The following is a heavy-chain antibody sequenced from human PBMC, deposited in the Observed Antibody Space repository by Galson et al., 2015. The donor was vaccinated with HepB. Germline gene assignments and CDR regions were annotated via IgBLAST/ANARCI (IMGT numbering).Heavy chain of an antibody. CDR2: MNPRSGNT. J-gene: IGHJ3*02. CDR3: ARGGGYYDDSGYRIDAFDI. V-gene: IGHV1-8*01. D-gene: IGHD3-22*01. Sequence: SVKVSCKASGYTFTSHDINWVRQAPGQGLEWMVWMNPRSGNTGYAREFKGRVTVTRNTSISTAYMELSSLSSDDTAVYYCARGGGYYDDSGYRIDAFDIWGRGTMVSVSS. CDR1: GYTFTSHD.